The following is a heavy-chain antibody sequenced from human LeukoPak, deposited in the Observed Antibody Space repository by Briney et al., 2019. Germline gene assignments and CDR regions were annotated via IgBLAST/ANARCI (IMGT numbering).Heavy chain of an antibody. CDR1: GGSISTYY. CDR2: IYTSGST. J-gene: IGHJ4*02. Sequence: KPSETLSLTCTVSGGSISTYYWSWIRQPVGKGLEWIGRIYTSGSTDYNPSLKSRVTMSVDTSKNQFSLKLTSVTAADTAVYYCARSQPPYSTRWYYFDYWGQGTLGTVSS. D-gene: IGHD6-13*01. V-gene: IGHV4-4*07. CDR3: ARSQPPYSTRWYYFDY.